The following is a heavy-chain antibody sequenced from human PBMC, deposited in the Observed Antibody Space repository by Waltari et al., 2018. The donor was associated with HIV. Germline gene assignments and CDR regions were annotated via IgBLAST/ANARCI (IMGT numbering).Heavy chain of an antibody. CDR3: ARTTDSSGWCFDY. D-gene: IGHD6-19*01. CDR1: GGSVSSGSYY. V-gene: IGHV4-61*01. J-gene: IGHJ4*02. Sequence: QVQLQESGPGLVKPSETLSLTCTVSGGSVSSGSYYWSWIRQPPGKGLEWIGYIYYSGSTNYNPSLKSRVTISVDTSKNQFSLKLSSVTAADTAVYYCARTTDSSGWCFDYWGQGTLVTVSS. CDR2: IYYSGST.